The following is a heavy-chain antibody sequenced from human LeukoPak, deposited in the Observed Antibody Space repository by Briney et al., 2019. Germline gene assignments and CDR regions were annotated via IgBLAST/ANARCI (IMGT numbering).Heavy chain of an antibody. J-gene: IGHJ4*02. Sequence: ASVKVSCKASGYTFTSYDINWVRQATGQGLESMGWMNPNSGNTGYAQKFQGRVTMTRNTSISTAYMELSSLRSEDTAVYYCARARLPYYDFWSGYNHYDYWGQGTLVTVSS. D-gene: IGHD3-3*01. CDR3: ARARLPYYDFWSGYNHYDY. CDR1: GYTFTSYD. V-gene: IGHV1-8*01. CDR2: MNPNSGNT.